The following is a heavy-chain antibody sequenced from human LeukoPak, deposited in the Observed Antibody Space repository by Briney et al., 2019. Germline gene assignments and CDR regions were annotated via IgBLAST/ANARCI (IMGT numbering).Heavy chain of an antibody. D-gene: IGHD3-22*01. CDR1: GFTFSSYG. CDR3: AKTYYYDSSGYLGY. V-gene: IGHV3-30*18. CDR2: ISYDGSNK. J-gene: IGHJ4*02. Sequence: GGSLRLSCAAFGFTFSSYGMHWVRQAPGKGLEWVAVISYDGSNKYYADSVKGRFTISRDNSKNTLYLQMNSLRAEDTAVYYCAKTYYYDSSGYLGYWGQGTLVTVS.